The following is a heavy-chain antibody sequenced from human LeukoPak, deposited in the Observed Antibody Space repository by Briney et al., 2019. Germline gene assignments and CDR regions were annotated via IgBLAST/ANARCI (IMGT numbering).Heavy chain of an antibody. CDR2: INPNSGGT. CDR1: GYTFTGYY. CDR3: ARGVGRYYDSSGSFDY. Sequence: ASVKVSCKASGYTFTGYYMHWVRQAPGQGLEWMGWINPNSGGTNYAQKFQGRVTMTRDTSISTAYMELSRLRSDDTAAYYCARGVGRYYDSSGSFDYWGQGTLVTVSS. J-gene: IGHJ4*02. V-gene: IGHV1-2*02. D-gene: IGHD3-22*01.